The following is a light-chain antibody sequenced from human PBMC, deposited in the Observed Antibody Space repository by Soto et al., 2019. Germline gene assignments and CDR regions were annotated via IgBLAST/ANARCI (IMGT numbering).Light chain of an antibody. V-gene: IGKV3-20*01. Sequence: EIVLTQSPGTLSLSPGERATLSCRARQSVSSSYLAWYQQKPGQAPRLLIYGASSSATGITDRFSGSGSWTDFTLTISRLEPEDFAVYYCQQYGSSPPITFGQGTRLEIK. J-gene: IGKJ5*01. CDR1: QSVSSSY. CDR2: GAS. CDR3: QQYGSSPPIT.